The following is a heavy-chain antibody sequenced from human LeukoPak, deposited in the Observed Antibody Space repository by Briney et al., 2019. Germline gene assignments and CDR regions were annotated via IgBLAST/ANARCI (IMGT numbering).Heavy chain of an antibody. V-gene: IGHV3-74*01. J-gene: IGHJ4*02. CDR1: GFTFSSYW. CDR3: VELTSMVEHY. CDR2: INSDGSRT. Sequence: PGGSLRLSCAASGFTFSSYWMHWVRQAPGKGLVWVSRINSDGSRTNYADFVKGRFTISRDNAKNTLYLQMNSLRAEDTAVYYCVELTSMVEHYWGQGTLVTVSS. D-gene: IGHD3-10*01.